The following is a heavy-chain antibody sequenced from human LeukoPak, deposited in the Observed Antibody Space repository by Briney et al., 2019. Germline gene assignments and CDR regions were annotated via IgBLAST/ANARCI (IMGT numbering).Heavy chain of an antibody. CDR2: IYSGGST. CDR3: ASHMFVVGNYYYYYGMDV. CDR1: GFTVSSNY. V-gene: IGHV3-53*01. Sequence: PGGSLRLSCAASGFTVSSNYMSWVRQAPGKGLEWVSVIYSGGSTYYADSVKGRFTISRDNSKNTLYLQMNSLRAEDTAVYYCASHMFVVGNYYYYYGMDVWGQGTTVTVSS. J-gene: IGHJ6*02. D-gene: IGHD2-2*01.